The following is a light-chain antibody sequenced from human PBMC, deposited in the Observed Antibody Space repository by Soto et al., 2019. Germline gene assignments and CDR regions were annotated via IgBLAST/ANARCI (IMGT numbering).Light chain of an antibody. Sequence: DIQMTQSPSSLSASVGDRVTLTCRASESINNYLNWYQQKPGKAPKLLISAASSLQTGVPSRFSGSGSGTEFTLRISSLQPDDFATYCCQQSASTPRTCGGGTKVGI. CDR1: ESINNY. J-gene: IGKJ4*01. CDR2: AAS. V-gene: IGKV1-39*01. CDR3: QQSASTPRT.